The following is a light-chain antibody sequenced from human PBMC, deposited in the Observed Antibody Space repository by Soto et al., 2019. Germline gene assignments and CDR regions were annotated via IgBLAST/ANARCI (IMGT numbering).Light chain of an antibody. CDR2: DAS. Sequence: EIVLTQSPATLSLSPGEIATLSCRASQSVSSYLAWYQQKPGQAPRLLIYDASNRATGIPARFSGSGSGTDFTLTISSLEPEDFAVYYCQQRSNWPSTFGQGTKV. CDR3: QQRSNWPST. CDR1: QSVSSY. J-gene: IGKJ1*01. V-gene: IGKV3-11*01.